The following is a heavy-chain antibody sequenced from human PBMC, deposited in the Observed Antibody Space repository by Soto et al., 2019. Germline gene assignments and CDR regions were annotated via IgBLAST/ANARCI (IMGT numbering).Heavy chain of an antibody. CDR2: IYHSGST. V-gene: IGHV4-4*02. J-gene: IGHJ4*02. Sequence: QVQLQESGPGLVKPSGTLSLTCAVSGGSISSSNWWSWVRQPPGKGLAWIGEIYHSGSTNYNPSLKSRVTISVDKSKNQFSLKLSSVTAADTAVYYCASLTDSSGYYQYYFDYWGQGTLVTVSS. CDR3: ASLTDSSGYYQYYFDY. CDR1: GGSISSSNW. D-gene: IGHD3-22*01.